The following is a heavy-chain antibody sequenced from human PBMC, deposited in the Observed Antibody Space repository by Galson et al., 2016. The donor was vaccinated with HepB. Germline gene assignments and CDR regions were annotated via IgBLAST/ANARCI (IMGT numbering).Heavy chain of an antibody. CDR2: ISAYNGNT. V-gene: IGHV1-18*01. CDR1: GYTFTSYG. J-gene: IGHJ6*02. CDR3: ARDYPYGSIGYYDILTGNYYYYYGMDV. Sequence: SVKVSCKASGYTFTSYGISWVRQAPGQGLEWMGWISAYNGNTNYAQKLQGRVTMTTDTSTSTAYMELRSLRSDDTAVYYCARDYPYGSIGYYDILTGNYYYYYGMDVWGQGTTVTVSS. D-gene: IGHD3-9*01.